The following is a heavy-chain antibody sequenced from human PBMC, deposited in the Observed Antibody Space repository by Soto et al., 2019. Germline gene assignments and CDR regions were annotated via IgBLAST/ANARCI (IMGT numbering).Heavy chain of an antibody. CDR3: TRQNGVDDYVGYYYYGMDV. CDR2: IRSKANSYAT. J-gene: IGHJ6*02. V-gene: IGHV3-73*01. D-gene: IGHD4-17*01. CDR1: GFTFSGSA. Sequence: GGSLRLSCAASGFTFSGSAMHWVRQASGKGLEWVGRIRSKANSYATAYAASVKGRFTISRDDSKNTAYLQMNSLKTEDTAVYYCTRQNGVDDYVGYYYYGMDVWGQGTTVTVSS.